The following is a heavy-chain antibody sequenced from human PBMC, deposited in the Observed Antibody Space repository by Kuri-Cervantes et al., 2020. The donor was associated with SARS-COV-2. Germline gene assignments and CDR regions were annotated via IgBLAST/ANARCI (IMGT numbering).Heavy chain of an antibody. CDR1: GFTFSSYA. D-gene: IGHD3-16*01. CDR2: ISYDGSNK. V-gene: IGHV3-30-3*01. CDR3: ARGPGGTS. J-gene: IGHJ4*02. Sequence: GGSLRLSCAASGFTFSSYAMHWVRQAPGKGLEWVAVISYDGSNKYYADSVKGRFTISRDNSKNTLYLQMNSLRAEDTAVYYCARGPGGTSWGQGTLVTVSS.